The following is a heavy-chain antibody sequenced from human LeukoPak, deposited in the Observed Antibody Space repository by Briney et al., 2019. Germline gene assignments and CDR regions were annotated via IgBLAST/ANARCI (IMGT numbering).Heavy chain of an antibody. J-gene: IGHJ6*02. CDR1: GYTFTSYG. CDR3: ARGNRRLHDDYYYGMDV. D-gene: IGHD5-24*01. CDR2: ISAYNGNT. Sequence: GASVKVSCKASGYTFTSYGISWVRQAPGQGLEWMGWISAYNGNTNYAQKLQGRVTMTTETSTSTAYMELRSLRSDDTAVYYCARGNRRLHDDYYYGMDVWGQGTTVTVSS. V-gene: IGHV1-18*01.